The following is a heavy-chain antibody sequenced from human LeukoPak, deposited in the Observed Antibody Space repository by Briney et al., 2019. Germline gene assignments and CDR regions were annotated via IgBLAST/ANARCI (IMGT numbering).Heavy chain of an antibody. J-gene: IGHJ4*02. Sequence: ASVKVSCKASGYTFTSYDINWVRQATGQGPEWMGWMSPNSGNTGYAQKFQGRVTMTRSTSMSTAYMELSSLRSEDTAAYYCARGPPNWGYDYRGQGTLVTVSS. CDR2: MSPNSGNT. CDR3: ARGPPNWGYDY. CDR1: GYTFTSYD. D-gene: IGHD7-27*01. V-gene: IGHV1-8*01.